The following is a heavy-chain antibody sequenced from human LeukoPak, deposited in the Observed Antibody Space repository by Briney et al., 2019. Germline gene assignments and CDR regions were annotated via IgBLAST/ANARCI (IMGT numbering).Heavy chain of an antibody. J-gene: IGHJ4*02. CDR2: ISGSGGST. Sequence: GGSLRLSCAASGFTFSSYAMSWVRQAPGKGLEWVSAISGSGGSTYYADSVKGRFTISRDNSKNTLYLQMNSLRAEDTAVYYCAKRQAGDYYDSSGCDDYWGQGTLVTVSS. D-gene: IGHD3-22*01. CDR1: GFTFSSYA. CDR3: AKRQAGDYYDSSGCDDY. V-gene: IGHV3-23*01.